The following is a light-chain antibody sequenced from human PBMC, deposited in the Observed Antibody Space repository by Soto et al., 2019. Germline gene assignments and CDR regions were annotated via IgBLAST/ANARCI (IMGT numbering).Light chain of an antibody. CDR2: AAS. CDR1: QGISNY. V-gene: IGKV1-27*01. CDR3: QKYNSALVFT. Sequence: DIQMTQSPSSLSASVGDRVTITCRASQGISNYLAWYQQKPGNVPKLLIYAASTLQTGVPSRFSGSGSGTDVTPTISSLLPYDVATYYCQKYNSALVFTFGPGTKVVI. J-gene: IGKJ3*01.